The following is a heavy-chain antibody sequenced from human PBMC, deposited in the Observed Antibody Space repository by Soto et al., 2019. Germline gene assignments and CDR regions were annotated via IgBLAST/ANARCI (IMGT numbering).Heavy chain of an antibody. CDR3: ARWVVAARSSSGLDV. J-gene: IGHJ6*02. D-gene: IGHD2-15*01. CDR1: GGSISSGAYY. V-gene: IGHV4-30-4*01. CDR2: IYYTGST. Sequence: QVQLQESGPGLVKPSQTLSLTCTVSGGSISSGAYYWSWIRQPPGKGLEWIGYIYYTGSTYYNPSLKSRVAISVDTSKNQFSLKLASVTAADTAVYYCARWVVAARSSSGLDVWGQGTTVTVSS.